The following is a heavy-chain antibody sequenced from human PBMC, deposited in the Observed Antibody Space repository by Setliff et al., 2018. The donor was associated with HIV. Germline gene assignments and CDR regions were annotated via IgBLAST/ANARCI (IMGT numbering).Heavy chain of an antibody. CDR3: AKDSRRGDAYNVGVFDF. CDR1: EFTFSSYA. D-gene: IGHD3-10*01. CDR2: ISGSGGTK. J-gene: IGHJ4*02. Sequence: GGSLRLSCVASEFTFSSYAMNWVRQAPGKGLEWVSTISGSGGTKYYADSVKGRFTISRDNSKNTLYLRMDSLRAEDTAIYYCAKDSRRGDAYNVGVFDFWGQGTLVTVSS. V-gene: IGHV3-23*01.